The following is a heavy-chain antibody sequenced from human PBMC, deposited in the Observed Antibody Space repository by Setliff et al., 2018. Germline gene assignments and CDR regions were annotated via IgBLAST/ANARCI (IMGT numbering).Heavy chain of an antibody. CDR3: AREVLSTVVAWDY. CDR1: GNTFTGYY. J-gene: IGHJ4*02. CDR2: INPNSGDT. Sequence: ASVKVSCKASGNTFTGYYIHWLRQAPGQGLEWMGCINPNSGDTTFAQKFQGRVTITRDTSNSTDYMDLSRLTSDDTAVYYCAREVLSTVVAWDYWGQGTQVT. D-gene: IGHD4-17*01. V-gene: IGHV1-2*02.